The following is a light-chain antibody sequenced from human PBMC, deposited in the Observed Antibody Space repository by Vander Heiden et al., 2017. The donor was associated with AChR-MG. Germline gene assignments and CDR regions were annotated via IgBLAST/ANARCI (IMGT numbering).Light chain of an antibody. J-gene: IGLJ2*01. V-gene: IGLV6-57*02. CDR2: EDN. CDR3: QSYDSSTVV. Sequence: NFMLTQPHSVSESPGKTVTISCTGSSGSIASNYVQWYQQRPGSAPTTVIYEDNQRPSGVPDRFSGSIDSSSNSASLTISGLKTEDEADYYCQSYDSSTVVFGGGTKLTVI. CDR1: SGSIASNY.